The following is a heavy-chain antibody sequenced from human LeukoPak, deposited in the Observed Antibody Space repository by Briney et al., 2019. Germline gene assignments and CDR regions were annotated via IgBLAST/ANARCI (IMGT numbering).Heavy chain of an antibody. Sequence: PGRSLRLSCAASGFTFSSYAMHWVRQAPGKGLEWVAVISYDGSNKYYADSVKGRFTISRDNSKNTLYLQMNSLRAEDTAVYYCAREIRFLESNWFDPWGQGTLATVSS. CDR1: GFTFSSYA. CDR3: AREIRFLESNWFDP. CDR2: ISYDGSNK. J-gene: IGHJ5*02. D-gene: IGHD3-3*01. V-gene: IGHV3-30-3*01.